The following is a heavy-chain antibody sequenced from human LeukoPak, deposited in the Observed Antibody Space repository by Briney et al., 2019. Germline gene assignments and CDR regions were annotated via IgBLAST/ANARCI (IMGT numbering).Heavy chain of an antibody. CDR1: GGSIRSGGYS. J-gene: IGHJ4*02. Sequence: SETLSLTCAVSGGSIRSGGYSWSWIRQPPGKGLEWIGYIYHSGSAYYNPSLRSRVTMSVDRSKNQFSLKLTSVTAADTAVYXCARVPGGHSFDYWGQGTLVTVSS. CDR3: ARVPGGHSFDY. V-gene: IGHV4-30-2*01. D-gene: IGHD2-21*01. CDR2: IYHSGSA.